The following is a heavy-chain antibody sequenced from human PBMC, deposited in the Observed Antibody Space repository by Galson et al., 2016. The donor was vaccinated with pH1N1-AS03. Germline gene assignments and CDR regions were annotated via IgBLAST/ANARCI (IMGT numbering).Heavy chain of an antibody. Sequence: SCAASGFTFSTYWMSWVRQAPGKGLEWVASMNQGGSERYYVDSVKGRFTISRDSSKNTLYLQMNSLRPEGTAMYYCARDYIVGATRGAGTFDVWGHGTMVTVSS. D-gene: IGHD1-26*01. J-gene: IGHJ3*01. V-gene: IGHV3-7*01. CDR1: GFTFSTYW. CDR3: ARDYIVGATRGAGTFDV. CDR2: MNQGGSER.